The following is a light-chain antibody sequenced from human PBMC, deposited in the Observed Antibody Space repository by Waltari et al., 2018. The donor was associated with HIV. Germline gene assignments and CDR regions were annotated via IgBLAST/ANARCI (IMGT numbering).Light chain of an antibody. Sequence: QSALTQPASVSGSPGQSITISCPGSTRDVGLYTFISWYQQHPGGVPKVIISEVSSRPSGVSSRFSGSKSGNTASLTISWLQTEDEADYYCTSFTSNYTVMFGGGTKVTVL. CDR2: EVS. CDR3: TSFTSNYTVM. CDR1: TRDVGLYTF. J-gene: IGLJ3*02. V-gene: IGLV2-14*01.